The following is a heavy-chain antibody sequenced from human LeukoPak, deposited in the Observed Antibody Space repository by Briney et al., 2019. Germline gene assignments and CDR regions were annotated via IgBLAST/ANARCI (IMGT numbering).Heavy chain of an antibody. J-gene: IGHJ4*02. D-gene: IGHD6-13*01. CDR3: ATSYYSSSWDLFDY. Sequence: GGSLRLSCAASGFTFSSYGMHWVRQAPGKGLEWVAVIWYDGSNKYYADSVEGRFTISRGNSKNTLYLQMNSQRAEDTAVYYCATSYYSSSWDLFDYWGQGTLVTVSS. V-gene: IGHV3-33*01. CDR1: GFTFSSYG. CDR2: IWYDGSNK.